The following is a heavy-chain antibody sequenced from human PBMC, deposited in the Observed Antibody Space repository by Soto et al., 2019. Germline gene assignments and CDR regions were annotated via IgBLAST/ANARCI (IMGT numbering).Heavy chain of an antibody. V-gene: IGHV1-8*01. CDR1: GYTFTSYD. D-gene: IGHD3-10*02. CDR3: ARTDYVKGWHEGGDY. Sequence: ASVKVSCKASGYTFTSYDINWVRQATGQGLEWMGWMNPNSGNTGYAQKFQGRVTMTRNTSISTAYMELSSLRSEDTAVYYRARTDYVKGWHEGGDYWGQGTLVTVSS. CDR2: MNPNSGNT. J-gene: IGHJ4*02.